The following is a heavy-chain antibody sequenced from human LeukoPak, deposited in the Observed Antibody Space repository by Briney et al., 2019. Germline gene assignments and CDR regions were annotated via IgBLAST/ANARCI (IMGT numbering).Heavy chain of an antibody. Sequence: PSETLSLTCTVSGASISNYYWSWLRQPPGKGLEWIGYIYSTSGGTNYNPSLKSRVTISVDTSKKQISLELTFLTAADTAVYYCARANLYCSGGSCYPNWFDPWGQGTPVTVSS. CDR1: GASISNYY. D-gene: IGHD2-15*01. CDR2: IYSTSGGT. V-gene: IGHV4-59*01. CDR3: ARANLYCSGGSCYPNWFDP. J-gene: IGHJ5*02.